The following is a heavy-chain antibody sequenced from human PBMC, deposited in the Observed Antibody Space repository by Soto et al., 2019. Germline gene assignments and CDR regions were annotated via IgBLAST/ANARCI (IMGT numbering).Heavy chain of an antibody. J-gene: IGHJ4*02. V-gene: IGHV3-30-3*01. Sequence: GGSLRLSCAASGFTFSSYAMHWVRQAPGKGLEWVAVISYDGSNKYYADSVKGRFTISRDNSKNTLYLQMNSLRAEDTAVYYCARADIVGATTKTNFDYWGQGTLVTVSS. D-gene: IGHD1-26*01. CDR1: GFTFSSYA. CDR2: ISYDGSNK. CDR3: ARADIVGATTKTNFDY.